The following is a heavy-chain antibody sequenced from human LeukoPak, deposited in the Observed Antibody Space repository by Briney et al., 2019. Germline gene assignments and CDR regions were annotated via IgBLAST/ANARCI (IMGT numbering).Heavy chain of an antibody. CDR3: ARAAYYYDSSGHIDY. D-gene: IGHD3-22*01. Sequence: ASVKVSCKASGYTFTSYGISWVRQAPGQGLEWMGWISAYNGNTNYAQKLLGRVTMTTDTSKSTAYMELRSLRSDDTAVYYCARAAYYYDSSGHIDYWGQGTLVTVSS. J-gene: IGHJ4*02. V-gene: IGHV1-18*01. CDR2: ISAYNGNT. CDR1: GYTFTSYG.